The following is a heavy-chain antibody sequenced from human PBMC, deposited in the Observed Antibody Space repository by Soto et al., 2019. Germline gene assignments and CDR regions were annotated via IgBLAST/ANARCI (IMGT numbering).Heavy chain of an antibody. J-gene: IGHJ4*02. CDR1: GYTFTGYY. Sequence: ASVKVSCKASGYTFTGYYMHWVRQAPGQGLEWMGWINPNSGGTNYAQKFQGRVTMTRDTSISTAYMELSRLRSDDTAVYYCARYGWCTNGVCYQFDYWGQGTLVTVSS. D-gene: IGHD2-8*01. V-gene: IGHV1-2*02. CDR2: INPNSGGT. CDR3: ARYGWCTNGVCYQFDY.